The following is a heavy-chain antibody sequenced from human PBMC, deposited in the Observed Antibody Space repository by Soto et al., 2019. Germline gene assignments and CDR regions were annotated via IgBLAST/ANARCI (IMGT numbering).Heavy chain of an antibody. D-gene: IGHD2-2*01. CDR3: ARDWTDDLCLLH. CDR2: INAVNGNT. CDR1: VYTFTNNA. Sequence: ASVNVSCKASVYTFTNNAIHWVRQAPGQSLEWMGWINAVNGNTRXSQNFQGRVXITRDTSSSTVXMELSXLRSEDTAVYYCARDWTDDLCLLHWRQGTLVTVSS. J-gene: IGHJ4*02. V-gene: IGHV1-3*01.